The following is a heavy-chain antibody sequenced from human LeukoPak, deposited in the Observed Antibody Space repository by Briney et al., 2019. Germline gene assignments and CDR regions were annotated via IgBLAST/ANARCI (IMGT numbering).Heavy chain of an antibody. J-gene: IGHJ4*02. CDR3: ARDAGYYDSSGYHLFDY. D-gene: IGHD3-22*01. CDR1: GGSISSYY. V-gene: IGHV4-59*01. CDR2: IYYSGST. Sequence: PSETLSLTCTVSGGSISSYYWSWIRQPPGKGLEWIGYIYYSGSTNYNPSLKSRVTISVDTSKNQFSLKLSSVTAADTAVYYCARDAGYYDSSGYHLFDYWGQGTLVTVSS.